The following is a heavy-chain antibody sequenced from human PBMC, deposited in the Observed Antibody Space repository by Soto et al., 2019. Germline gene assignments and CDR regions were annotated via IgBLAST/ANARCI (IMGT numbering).Heavy chain of an antibody. CDR1: GGTFSSYA. J-gene: IGHJ4*02. CDR2: IIPIFGTA. CDR3: ARTQDTAMVTSDY. V-gene: IGHV1-69*01. D-gene: IGHD5-18*01. Sequence: SVKVSCKASGGTFSSYAISWVRQAPGQGLEWMGGIIPIFGTANYAQKFQGRVTITADESTSTAYMELSSLRSEDTAVYYCARTQDTAMVTSDYWGQGTLVTVSS.